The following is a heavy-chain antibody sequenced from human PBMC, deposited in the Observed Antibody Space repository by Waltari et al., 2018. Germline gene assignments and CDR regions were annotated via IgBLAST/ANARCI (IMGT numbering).Heavy chain of an antibody. J-gene: IGHJ6*02. D-gene: IGHD2-21*01. CDR1: EYTFTSSY. V-gene: IGHV1-46*01. CDR3: ALDTGALWMDV. Sequence: QVQLVQSGAEVKKPGASVKISCKTSEYTFTSSYIHWVRQAPGQGLEWMGIINPSRGSTIYAQKFQGRVTMTRDTSTSTVYMELSSLRSDDTAVYYCALDTGALWMDVWGQGTTVTVSS. CDR2: INPSRGST.